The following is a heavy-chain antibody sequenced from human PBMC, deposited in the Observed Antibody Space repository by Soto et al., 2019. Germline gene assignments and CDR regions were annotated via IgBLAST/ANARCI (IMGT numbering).Heavy chain of an antibody. CDR1: GYAFTTYG. CDR3: ARGRYGDY. D-gene: IGHD1-1*01. Sequence: QVNLVKSGAEVKKPGASVKVSCKGSGYAFTTYGITWVRQAPGQGLEWMGWISAHNGNTNYAQKLQGRVTVTRDTSTSTAYMELRSLRSDDTAVYYCARGRYGDYWGQGALVTVSS. CDR2: ISAHNGNT. V-gene: IGHV1-18*01. J-gene: IGHJ4*02.